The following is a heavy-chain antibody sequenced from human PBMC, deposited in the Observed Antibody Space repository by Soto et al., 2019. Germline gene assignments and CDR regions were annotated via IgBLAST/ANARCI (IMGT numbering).Heavy chain of an antibody. CDR2: ISWDGGST. V-gene: IGHV3-43D*03. CDR3: ARGITMVRGVIDY. J-gene: IGHJ4*02. CDR1: GFTFDDYA. D-gene: IGHD3-10*01. Sequence: GGSLRLSCAASGFTFDDYAMHWVRQAPGKGLEWVSLISWDGGSTYYADSVKGRFTISRDNSKNSLYLQMNSLRAEDTALYYCARGITMVRGVIDYWGQGTLVTVSS.